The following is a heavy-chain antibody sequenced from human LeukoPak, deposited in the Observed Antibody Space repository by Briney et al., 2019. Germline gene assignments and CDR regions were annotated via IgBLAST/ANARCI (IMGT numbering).Heavy chain of an antibody. Sequence: AASVKVSCKASGGTFSSYAISWVRQAPGQGLEWMGGIIPIFGTANYAQKFQGRVTITTDESTSTAYMELSSLRSEDTAVYYCARDRVEMATILGYYMDVWGKGTTVTVSS. D-gene: IGHD5-24*01. J-gene: IGHJ6*03. CDR2: IIPIFGTA. CDR3: ARDRVEMATILGYYMDV. CDR1: GGTFSSYA. V-gene: IGHV1-69*05.